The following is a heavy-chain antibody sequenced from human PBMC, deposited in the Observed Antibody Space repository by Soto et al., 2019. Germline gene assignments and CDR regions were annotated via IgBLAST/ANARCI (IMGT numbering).Heavy chain of an antibody. CDR2: ISAYNGNT. CDR1: GYTFTSYG. Sequence: QVQLVQSGAEVKKPGASVKVSCKASGYTFTSYGISWVRQAPGQGREWMGWISAYNGNTKYAQKLQGRVTMTTATSTSIAYMELRGLRSEDTAVYDFARDLAVALMDYWGQGTLVTVSS. V-gene: IGHV1-18*01. J-gene: IGHJ4*02. D-gene: IGHD6-19*01. CDR3: ARDLAVALMDY.